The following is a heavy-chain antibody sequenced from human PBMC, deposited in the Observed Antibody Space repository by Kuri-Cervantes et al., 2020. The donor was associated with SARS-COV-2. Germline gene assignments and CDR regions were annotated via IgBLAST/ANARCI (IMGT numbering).Heavy chain of an antibody. D-gene: IGHD4-17*01. V-gene: IGHV1-69*13. CDR1: GYTFTSYY. Sequence: SVKVSCKASGYTFTSYYIHWVRQAPGQGLEWMGGIIPIFGTANYAQKFRGRVTITADESTSTAYMELSSLRSEDTAVHYCARSPFIGDLGNAHYYYYMDVWGKGTTVTVSS. CDR3: ARSPFIGDLGNAHYYYYMDV. CDR2: IIPIFGTA. J-gene: IGHJ6*03.